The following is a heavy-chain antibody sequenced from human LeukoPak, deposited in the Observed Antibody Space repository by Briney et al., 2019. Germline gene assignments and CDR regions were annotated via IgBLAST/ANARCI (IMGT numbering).Heavy chain of an antibody. D-gene: IGHD3-9*01. V-gene: IGHV4-39*07. J-gene: IGHJ4*02. CDR3: ARDDPYHYDILTGHSI. Sequence: SETLPLTCTVSGGSISSSSYYWGWIRQPPGKGLEWIGSIYYSGSTYYNPSLKSRVTISVDTSKNQFSLKLSSVTAADTAVYYCARDDPYHYDILTGHSIWGQGTLVTVSS. CDR2: IYYSGST. CDR1: GGSISSSSYY.